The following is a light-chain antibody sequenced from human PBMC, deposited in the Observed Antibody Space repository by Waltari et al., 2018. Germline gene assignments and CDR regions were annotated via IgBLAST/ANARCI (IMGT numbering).Light chain of an antibody. V-gene: IGLV2-14*03. Sequence: QSALTQPASVSGSPGQSITISCTGTSSDVGGFNYVSWYQQHPGKAPRLMIYDVNDVIKRPSGVSVRFPGSKSGNTASLTISGLQAEDEADYYCSSYTSSSTYVFGTGTKVTVL. CDR2: DVI. CDR1: SSDVGGFNY. CDR3: SSYTSSSTYV. J-gene: IGLJ1*01.